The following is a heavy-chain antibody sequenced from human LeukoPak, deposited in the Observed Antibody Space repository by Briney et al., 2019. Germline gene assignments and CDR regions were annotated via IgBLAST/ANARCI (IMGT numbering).Heavy chain of an antibody. CDR1: GFTFSSYG. CDR3: ARGVSARLTVVPAAIGFLDY. D-gene: IGHD2-2*02. Sequence: PGGSLRLSCAASGFTFSSYGMLWVRHIPGKGLEWVAVIWYDGSIKYYSDPVKGRFTVSRDNSKNTLYLQMSSLRPEDTAVYYCARGVSARLTVVPAAIGFLDYWGQGTLVTVSS. V-gene: IGHV3-33*01. J-gene: IGHJ4*02. CDR2: IWYDGSIK.